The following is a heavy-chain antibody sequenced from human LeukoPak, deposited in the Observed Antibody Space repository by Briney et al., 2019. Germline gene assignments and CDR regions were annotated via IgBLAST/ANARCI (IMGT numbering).Heavy chain of an antibody. J-gene: IGHJ4*02. D-gene: IGHD3-3*01. CDR1: GYTFTSYD. V-gene: IGHV1-8*01. CDR2: MNPNSGNT. Sequence: ASVKVSCKASGYTFTSYDINWVRQATGQGLEWMGWMNPNSGNTGYAQKFQGRVTMTRNTSISTAYMELSSLRSEDTAVYYCALSYDFWSGYYTGFLNYWGQGTLVTVSS. CDR3: ALSYDFWSGYYTGFLNY.